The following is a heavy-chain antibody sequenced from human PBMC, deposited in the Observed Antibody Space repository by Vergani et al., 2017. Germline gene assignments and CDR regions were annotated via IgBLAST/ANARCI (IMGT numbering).Heavy chain of an antibody. J-gene: IGHJ5*02. Sequence: EVQLVESGGGLVKPGGSLRLSCAASGFTFRNAWMSWVRQGPGKGLEWVGRIRSKTEGGTTDYAAPVKDRFTISRDDSKNTLYLQMNSLRAEDTAVYYCAKAGGKSSTIFGVVIKTNWFDPWGQGTLVTVSS. CDR3: AKAGGKSSTIFGVVIKTNWFDP. CDR2: IRSKTEGGTT. CDR1: GFTFRNAW. D-gene: IGHD3-3*01. V-gene: IGHV3-15*01.